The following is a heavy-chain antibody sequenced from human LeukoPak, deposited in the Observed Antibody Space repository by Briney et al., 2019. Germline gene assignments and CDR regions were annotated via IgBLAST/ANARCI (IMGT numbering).Heavy chain of an antibody. V-gene: IGHV3-21*01. Sequence: GGSLRLSCAASGFTFSSYSINWVRQAPGKGLEWVSSISSSSSYIYYADSVKGRFTISRDNAKNSLYLQMNSLRSEDTAVYYCARHGSGSFAYDYWGQGTLVTVSS. D-gene: IGHD3-10*01. CDR3: ARHGSGSFAYDY. CDR2: ISSSSSYI. J-gene: IGHJ4*02. CDR1: GFTFSSYS.